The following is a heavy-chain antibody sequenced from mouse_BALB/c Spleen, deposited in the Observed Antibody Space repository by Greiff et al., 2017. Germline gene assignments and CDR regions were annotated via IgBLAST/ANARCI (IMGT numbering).Heavy chain of an antibody. Sequence: EVHLVESGGGLVKPGGSLKLSCAASGFTFSDYYMYLVRQTPEKRLEWVATISDGGSYTYYPDSVKWRFTISRDNAKNNLYLQMSSLKSEDTAMYYCARDYGYDDGFEDWGKGTTLTGS. CDR1: GFTFSDYY. CDR3: ARDYGYDDGFED. D-gene: IGHD2-2*01. CDR2: ISDGGSYT. J-gene: IGHJ2*01. V-gene: IGHV5-4*02.